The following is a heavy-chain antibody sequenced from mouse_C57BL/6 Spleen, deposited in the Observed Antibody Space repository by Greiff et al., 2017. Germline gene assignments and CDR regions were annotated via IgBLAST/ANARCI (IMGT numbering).Heavy chain of an antibody. J-gene: IGHJ2*01. CDR1: GYTFTSYW. Sequence: QVQLQQPGAELVMPGASVKLSCKASGYTFTSYWMHWVKQRPGPGLEWIGEIDPSDSYTNYNQKFKGKSTLTVDKSSSTAYMQLSILTSEDSAVYYCARSPILSGYFDYWGQGTTLTVSS. V-gene: IGHV1-69*01. CDR2: IDPSDSYT. D-gene: IGHD1-1*02. CDR3: ARSPILSGYFDY.